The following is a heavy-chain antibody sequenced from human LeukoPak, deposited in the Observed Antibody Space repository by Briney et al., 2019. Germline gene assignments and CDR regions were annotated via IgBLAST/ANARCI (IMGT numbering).Heavy chain of an antibody. CDR1: GYTFTSYY. CDR3: ARVIAAAGTKSGAFDI. Sequence: ASVKVSCKASGYTFTSYYMHWVRQAPGQGLEWMGIINPSGGSTSYAQKFQGRVTMTRDTSTSTVYMELSSLRSEDTAVYYCARVIAAAGTKSGAFDIWGQGTMVTVSS. V-gene: IGHV1-46*01. D-gene: IGHD6-13*01. CDR2: INPSGGST. J-gene: IGHJ3*02.